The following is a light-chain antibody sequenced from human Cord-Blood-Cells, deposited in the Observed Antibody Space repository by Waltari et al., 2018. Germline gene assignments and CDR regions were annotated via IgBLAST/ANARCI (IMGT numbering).Light chain of an antibody. CDR2: EVS. Sequence: QSALTQPASVSGSPGQSITISCTGTSSDVGSYNLVSWYQQHPGKAPKLRIYEVSKRPSGVSNRVSGSKSGNAASLTISGLQAEDEADYYCCSYAGSSTVVFGGGTKLTVL. J-gene: IGLJ2*01. CDR1: SSDVGSYNL. V-gene: IGLV2-23*02. CDR3: CSYAGSSTVV.